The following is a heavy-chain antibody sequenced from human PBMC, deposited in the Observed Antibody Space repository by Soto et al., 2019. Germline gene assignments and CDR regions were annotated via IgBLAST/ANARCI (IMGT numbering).Heavy chain of an antibody. Sequence: QVQLVQSGAEVKKPGSSVTVSCKASGGTFRNYAISWVRQAPGQGLEWMGGSIPIFGTGNYSQKFQGRVTMTADESTRTAYMELSSLRYDDTAVYYCAATVVVLNGGFQHWGQGTLLIVSS. CDR3: AATVVVLNGGFQH. CDR1: GGTFRNYA. CDR2: SIPIFGTG. D-gene: IGHD3-22*01. J-gene: IGHJ1*01. V-gene: IGHV1-69*12.